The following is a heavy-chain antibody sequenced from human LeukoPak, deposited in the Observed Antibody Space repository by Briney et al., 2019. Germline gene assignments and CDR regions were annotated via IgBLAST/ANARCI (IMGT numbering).Heavy chain of an antibody. D-gene: IGHD3-3*01. V-gene: IGHV4-34*01. CDR1: GGSFSGYY. J-gene: IGHJ4*02. CDR3: ATISPITIFGVVIGYYFDY. CDR2: INHSGST. Sequence: NPSETLSLTCAVYGGSFSGYYWSWIRQPPGKGLEWIGEINHSGSTNYNPSLKSRVTISVDTSKTQFSLKLSSVTAADTAVYYCATISPITIFGVVIGYYFDYWGQGTLVTVSS.